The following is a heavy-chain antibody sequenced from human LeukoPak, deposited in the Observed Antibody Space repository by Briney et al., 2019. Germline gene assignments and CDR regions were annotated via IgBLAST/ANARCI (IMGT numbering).Heavy chain of an antibody. CDR3: VTGETAVTSHLHN. Sequence: PGGTLRLSCAASGFTFSDYCMNWVRQAPGMGLEWVSYISPSGGTIYYADSVKGRFAISRDNAKNSLYLQMNSLRDDDTAVYYCVTGETAVTSHLHNRGQGTLVTVSS. CDR1: GFTFSDYC. V-gene: IGHV3-11*04. D-gene: IGHD4-17*01. J-gene: IGHJ4*02. CDR2: ISPSGGTI.